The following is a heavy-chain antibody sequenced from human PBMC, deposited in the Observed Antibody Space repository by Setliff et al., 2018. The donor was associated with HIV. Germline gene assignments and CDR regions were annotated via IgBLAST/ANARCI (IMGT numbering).Heavy chain of an antibody. V-gene: IGHV3-23*01. CDR3: AKGQDGLRYNWFDP. CDR1: GFTFSNYA. J-gene: IGHJ5*02. Sequence: GGSLRLSCAASGFTFSNYAMSWVRQAPGKGLEWVSAIYGSSGSTNYADSVKGRFTISRDNSKNMFYLQMNSPRAEDTAVYYCAKGQDGLRYNWFDPWGHGTLVTVSS. CDR2: IYGSSGST.